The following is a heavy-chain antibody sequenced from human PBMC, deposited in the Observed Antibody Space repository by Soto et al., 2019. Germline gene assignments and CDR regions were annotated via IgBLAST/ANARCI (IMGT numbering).Heavy chain of an antibody. CDR3: ERELNQNYDYVWGSYRNYGMDV. CDR1: GYTFTSYD. Sequence: QVQLVQSGAEVKKPGASVKVSCKASGYTFTSYDINWVRQATGQGLEWMGWMNPNSGNTGYAQKFQGRLTMTSNPSISTAYMELSSLRSEDTAVYYCERELNQNYDYVWGSYRNYGMDVWGKGTTVTVSS. J-gene: IGHJ6*04. CDR2: MNPNSGNT. D-gene: IGHD3-16*02. V-gene: IGHV1-8*01.